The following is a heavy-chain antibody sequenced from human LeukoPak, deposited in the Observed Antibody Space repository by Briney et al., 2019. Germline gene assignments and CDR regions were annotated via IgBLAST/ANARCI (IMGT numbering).Heavy chain of an antibody. V-gene: IGHV3-21*01. CDR3: ARETLGATSAFDI. Sequence: KSGGSLRLSCAASGFTFSSYSMNWVRQAPGKGLEWVSSISSSSSYIYYADSVKGRFTISRDNAKNSLYLQMNSLRAEDTAVYYCARETLGATSAFDIWGQGTLVTVSS. J-gene: IGHJ3*02. CDR2: ISSSSSYI. CDR1: GFTFSSYS. D-gene: IGHD1-26*01.